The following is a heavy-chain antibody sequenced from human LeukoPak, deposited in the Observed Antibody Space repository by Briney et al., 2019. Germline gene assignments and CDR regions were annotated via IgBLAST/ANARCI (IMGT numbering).Heavy chain of an antibody. CDR3: ARVASSSGLDY. CDR1: GFTFSSYS. V-gene: IGHV3-21*01. CDR2: ISSSSSYI. Sequence: GGSLRLSCAASGFTFSSYSMNWVRQAPGKRLEWVSSISSSSSYIYYADSVKGRFTISRDNAKNSLYLQMNSLRAEDTAVYYCARVASSSGLDYWGQGTLVTVSS. D-gene: IGHD6-6*01. J-gene: IGHJ4*02.